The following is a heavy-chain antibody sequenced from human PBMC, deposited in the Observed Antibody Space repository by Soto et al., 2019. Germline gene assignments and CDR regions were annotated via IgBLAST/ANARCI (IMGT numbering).Heavy chain of an antibody. V-gene: IGHV1-24*01. J-gene: IGHJ6*02. D-gene: IGHD2-15*01. Sequence: ASVKVSCKVSGYTLTELSMHWVRQAPGKGLEWMGGFDPEDGETIYAQKFQGRVTMTEDTSTDTAYMELSSLRSEDTAVYYCATDQPMVVAATQNYYGMDVWGQGTTVTVSS. CDR3: ATDQPMVVAATQNYYGMDV. CDR2: FDPEDGET. CDR1: GYTLTELS.